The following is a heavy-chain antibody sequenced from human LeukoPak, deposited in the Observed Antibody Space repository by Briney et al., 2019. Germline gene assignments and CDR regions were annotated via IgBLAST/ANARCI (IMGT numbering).Heavy chain of an antibody. CDR3: ARVTISSWQYYFDY. CDR1: GFTFSSYG. V-gene: IGHV3-30*02. D-gene: IGHD6-13*01. Sequence: PGGSLRLSCAASGFTFSSYGMHWVRQAPGKGLEWVAFIRYDGSNKYYADSVKGRFTISRDNSKNTLYLQMNSLRAEDTAVYYCARVTISSWQYYFDYWGQGTLVTVSS. CDR2: IRYDGSNK. J-gene: IGHJ4*02.